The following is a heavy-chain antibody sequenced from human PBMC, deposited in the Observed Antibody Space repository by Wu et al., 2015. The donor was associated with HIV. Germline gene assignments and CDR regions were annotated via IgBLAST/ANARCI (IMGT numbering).Heavy chain of an antibody. CDR1: GYTFINND. CDR3: ARDTVFGVATNWFDP. Sequence: QVQLVQSGAEVKKPGASVKISCKTSGYTFINNDVNWVRQAPGQGLEWMGWINPNSGGTNYAQKFQGRVTMTRDTSISTAYMELSRLRSDDTAVYYCARDTVFGVATNWFDPWGQGTLVTVSS. V-gene: IGHV1-2*02. J-gene: IGHJ5*02. CDR2: INPNSGGT. D-gene: IGHD3-3*01.